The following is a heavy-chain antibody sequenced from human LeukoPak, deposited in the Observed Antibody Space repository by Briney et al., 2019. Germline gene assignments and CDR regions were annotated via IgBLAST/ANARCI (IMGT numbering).Heavy chain of an antibody. CDR1: GGSISSDYW. CDR3: ARDLSGYSGYNSAF. Sequence: ASETLSLTCDVSGGSISSDYWWSWVRQSPGKGLEWIGEIYHSGSTNYNPSLKSRVTISVDNSKNQFSLKLSSVTAADTAVYYCARDLSGYSGYNSAFWGQGTLVTVSS. D-gene: IGHD5-12*01. CDR2: IYHSGST. V-gene: IGHV4-4*02. J-gene: IGHJ4*02.